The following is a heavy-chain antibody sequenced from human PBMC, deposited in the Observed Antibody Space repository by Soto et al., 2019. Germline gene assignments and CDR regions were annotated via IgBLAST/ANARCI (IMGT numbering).Heavy chain of an antibody. CDR1: GESFSGYY. V-gene: IGHV4-34*01. J-gene: IGHJ4*02. D-gene: IGHD3-9*01. CDR3: ARGFLLRYFDWLRKVYYFDY. CDR2: INHSGST. Sequence: PSETPSLTCAVYGESFSGYYWSWIRQHPGKGLEWIGEINHSGSTNYNPSLKSRVTISVDTSKNQFSLKLSSVTAADTAVYYCARGFLLRYFDWLRKVYYFDYWGQGTLVTVSS.